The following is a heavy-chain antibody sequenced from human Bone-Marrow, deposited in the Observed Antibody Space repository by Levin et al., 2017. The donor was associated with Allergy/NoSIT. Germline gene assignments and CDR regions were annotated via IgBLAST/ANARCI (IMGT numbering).Heavy chain of an antibody. Sequence: ASVKVSCKASGYTFTSSGMSWVRQAPGQGLEWMGWISSYNGNTEFAQKFQGRVTLTTDTSTNTAYLELRSLTFDDTAVYYCARDSATGLDAFHIWGQGTMVTISS. CDR1: GYTFTSSG. J-gene: IGHJ3*02. CDR2: ISSYNGNT. D-gene: IGHD1-1*01. V-gene: IGHV1-18*01. CDR3: ARDSATGLDAFHI.